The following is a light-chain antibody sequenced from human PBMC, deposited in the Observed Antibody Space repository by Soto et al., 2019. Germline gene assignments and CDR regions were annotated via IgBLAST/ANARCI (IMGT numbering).Light chain of an antibody. CDR2: EVS. Sequence: QSALTQPPSASGSPGQSVTISCTGTSSDVGGYHYVSWYQQHPGKAPKLIIYEVSKRPSGVPDRFSGSKSGNTASLTVSGLQVEDEAEYFCGSFTTSRIWVFGGGTKLTVL. CDR1: SSDVGGYHY. J-gene: IGLJ3*02. CDR3: GSFTTSRIWV. V-gene: IGLV2-8*01.